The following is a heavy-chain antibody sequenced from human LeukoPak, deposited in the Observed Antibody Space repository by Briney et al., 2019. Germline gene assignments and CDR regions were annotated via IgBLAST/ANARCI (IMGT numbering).Heavy chain of an antibody. D-gene: IGHD1-26*01. V-gene: IGHV3-53*01. CDR2: LFGGDTI. J-gene: IGHJ4*02. Sequence: GGSLRLSCAAPGFSVSAHYMSWVRQAPGKGLECVSTLFGGDTIDYTDSVKGRFTISRDNSGNTLYLQMNNLRADDTAVYYCAGRRGSSFDYWGRGTQVIVSS. CDR3: AGRRGSSFDY. CDR1: GFSVSAHY.